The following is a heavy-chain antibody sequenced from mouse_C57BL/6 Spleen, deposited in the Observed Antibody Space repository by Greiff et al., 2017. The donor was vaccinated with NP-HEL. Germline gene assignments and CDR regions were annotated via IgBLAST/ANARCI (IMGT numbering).Heavy chain of an antibody. D-gene: IGHD1-1*01. V-gene: IGHV10-1*01. CDR3: VRQNDFYGSSNYYAMDY. CDR1: GFSFNTYA. Sequence: EVQLVESGGGLVQPKGSLKLSCAASGFSFNTYAMNWVRQAPGKGLEWVARIRSKSNNYATYYADSVKDRFTISRDDSESMLYLQMNNLKTEDTAMYYCVRQNDFYGSSNYYAMDYWGQGTSVTVSS. CDR2: IRSKSNNYAT. J-gene: IGHJ4*01.